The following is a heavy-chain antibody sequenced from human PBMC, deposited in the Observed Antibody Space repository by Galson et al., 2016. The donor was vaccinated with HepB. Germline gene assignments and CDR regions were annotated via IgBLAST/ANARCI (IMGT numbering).Heavy chain of an antibody. J-gene: IGHJ5*02. CDR3: ARELRLPSHRSSGSRGGGFDP. CDR2: IIPIFGTA. D-gene: IGHD1-26*01. Sequence: SVKVSCKASGGAFGTYAISWVRQAPGQGLEWVGGIIPIFGTANYAQKFQGRVTITADKSTSTAYMELSSLRSEDTAVYYCARELRLPSHRSSGSRGGGFDPWGQGTLFTVSS. CDR1: GGAFGTYA. V-gene: IGHV1-69*06.